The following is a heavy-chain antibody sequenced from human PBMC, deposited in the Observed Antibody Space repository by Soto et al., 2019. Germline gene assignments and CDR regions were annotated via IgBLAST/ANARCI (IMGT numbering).Heavy chain of an antibody. Sequence: GASVKVSCKASGYTFTSYYMHWVRQAPGQGLEWMGIINPSGGSTSYAQKFQGRVTMTRDTSTSTVYMELSSLRSEDTAVYYCARDFDIVVVPAATKHPSYAFDIWGQGTMVTVSS. D-gene: IGHD2-2*01. CDR2: INPSGGST. V-gene: IGHV1-46*03. CDR3: ARDFDIVVVPAATKHPSYAFDI. J-gene: IGHJ3*02. CDR1: GYTFTSYY.